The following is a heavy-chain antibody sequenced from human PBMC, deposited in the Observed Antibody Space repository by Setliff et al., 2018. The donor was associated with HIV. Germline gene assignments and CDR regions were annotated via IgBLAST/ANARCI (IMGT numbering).Heavy chain of an antibody. CDR2: LYYDGNT. J-gene: IGHJ4*02. V-gene: IGHV4-38-2*02. D-gene: IGHD6-19*01. Sequence: PSETLSLTCTVSAYSIRNGYYWGWIRQSSGKGLEWIGTLYYDGNTYHNPSLKSRVTMSVDTSKNQFSLNLNSVTAADTAVYYCARETIRSGHPSEAGFDFWGQGALVTVSS. CDR3: ARETIRSGHPSEAGFDF. CDR1: AYSIRNGYY.